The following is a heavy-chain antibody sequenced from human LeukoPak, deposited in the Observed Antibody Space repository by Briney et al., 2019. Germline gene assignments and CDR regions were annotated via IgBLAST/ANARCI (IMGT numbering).Heavy chain of an antibody. J-gene: IGHJ4*02. CDR1: GDTVSSYA. CDR3: AIDGSRSWYIY. CDR2: ISTYSGDT. V-gene: IGHV1-18*01. D-gene: IGHD6-13*01. Sequence: SVTLSCNASGDTVSSYAISWVRQAPGQGLEWMGWISTYSGDTNYEQKLQGRVTMTTDTTPSTAYMQLRRLRSDDTAVYYCAIDGSRSWYIYWGQGTLGTASP.